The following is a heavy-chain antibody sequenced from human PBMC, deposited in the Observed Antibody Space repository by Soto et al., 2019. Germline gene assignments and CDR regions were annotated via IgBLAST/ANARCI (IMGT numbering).Heavy chain of an antibody. CDR2: ISSSSSYT. Sequence: QVQLVESGGGLVKPGGSLRLSCAASGFTFSDYYMSWIRQAPGKGPEWVSYISSSSSYTNYAASVKGRFTISRDNAKNSLYLQMNSLRAEDTAVYYCARTIAAAGGRRYFDLWGRGTLVTVSS. CDR3: ARTIAAAGGRRYFDL. CDR1: GFTFSDYY. J-gene: IGHJ2*01. V-gene: IGHV3-11*05. D-gene: IGHD6-13*01.